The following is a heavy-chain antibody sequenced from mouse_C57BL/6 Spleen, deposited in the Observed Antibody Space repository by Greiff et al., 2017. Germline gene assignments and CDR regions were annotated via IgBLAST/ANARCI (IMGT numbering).Heavy chain of an antibody. V-gene: IGHV1-11*01. CDR2: IYPVSGET. Sequence: QVQLQQSGAELASPGASVTMSCKASGYTFTDHIMNWVKKRPGQGLEWIGRIYPVSGETKYNQKFMGKATFSVDRSSSTVYMVLNSLTSEDPAVYYCGRSYGYDEGCFDYWGQGTTLTVSS. D-gene: IGHD2-2*01. CDR3: GRSYGYDEGCFDY. J-gene: IGHJ2*01. CDR1: GYTFTDHI.